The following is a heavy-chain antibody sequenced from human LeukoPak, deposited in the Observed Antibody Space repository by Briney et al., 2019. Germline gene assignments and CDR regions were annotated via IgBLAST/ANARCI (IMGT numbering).Heavy chain of an antibody. V-gene: IGHV3-23*01. CDR1: GITLSNYG. J-gene: IGHJ4*02. Sequence: GGSLRLSCVVAGITLSNYGMSWVRQAPGKGLEWVAGMSGSGGSTNYADSVKGRFTISRDNPRNTLYLQMNSLRAEDTAIYYCAKDCNGGNCYIDYWGQGTLVTVAS. CDR3: AKDCNGGNCYIDY. CDR2: MSGSGGST. D-gene: IGHD2-15*01.